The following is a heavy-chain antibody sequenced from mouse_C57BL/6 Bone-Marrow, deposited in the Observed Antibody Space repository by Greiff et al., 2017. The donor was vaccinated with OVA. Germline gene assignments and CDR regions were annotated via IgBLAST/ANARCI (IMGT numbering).Heavy chain of an antibody. J-gene: IGHJ3*01. CDR2: IRNKANGYTT. CDR3: ARTAQATVSFAY. Sequence: EVQVVESGGGLVQPGGSLSLSCAASGFTFTDYYMSWVRQPPGKALEWLGFIRNKANGYTTEYSASVKGRFTISRDNSQSILYLQMNALRAEDSATYYCARTAQATVSFAYWGQGTLVTVSA. CDR1: GFTFTDYY. D-gene: IGHD3-2*02. V-gene: IGHV7-3*01.